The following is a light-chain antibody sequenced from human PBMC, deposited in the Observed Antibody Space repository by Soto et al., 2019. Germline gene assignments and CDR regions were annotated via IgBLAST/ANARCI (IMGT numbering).Light chain of an antibody. J-gene: IGKJ5*01. Sequence: DIQLTQSPSFLSVSVGDRVNITCRASQGISSLLAWYQQKPGKAPNLLIYTASTLQSGVPSRFRGSGSGTAFTLTIIGLQPEDFATYYCHHLNTYPPEDTFGQGTRLEIK. CDR2: TAS. V-gene: IGKV1-9*01. CDR3: HHLNTYPPEDT. CDR1: QGISSL.